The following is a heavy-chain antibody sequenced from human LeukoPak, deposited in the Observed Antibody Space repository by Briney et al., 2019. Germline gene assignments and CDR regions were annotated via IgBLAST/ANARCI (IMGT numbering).Heavy chain of an antibody. V-gene: IGHV3-23*01. CDR3: ARDRGQLRALFDY. CDR2: ISGSGGST. J-gene: IGHJ4*02. D-gene: IGHD2-2*01. CDR1: GFTFSSYA. Sequence: GGSLRLSCAASGFTFSSYAMSWVRQAPGKGLEWVSAISGSGGSTYYADSVKGRFTISRDNSKNTLYLQMNSLRAEDTAVYYCARDRGQLRALFDYWGQGTLVTVSS.